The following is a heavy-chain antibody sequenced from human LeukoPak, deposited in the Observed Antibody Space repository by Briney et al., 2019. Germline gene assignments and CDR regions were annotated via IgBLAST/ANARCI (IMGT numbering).Heavy chain of an antibody. V-gene: IGHV3-30*18. CDR2: ISYDGSNK. Sequence: GRSLRLSCAASAFTFSSYGMHWVRQAPGKGLEWVAVISYDGSNKYYADSVKGRFTISRDNSKNTLYLQMNSLRAEDTAVYYCAKDGGSGSYQIGYYFDYWGQGTLVTVSS. D-gene: IGHD3-10*01. CDR1: AFTFSSYG. CDR3: AKDGGSGSYQIGYYFDY. J-gene: IGHJ4*02.